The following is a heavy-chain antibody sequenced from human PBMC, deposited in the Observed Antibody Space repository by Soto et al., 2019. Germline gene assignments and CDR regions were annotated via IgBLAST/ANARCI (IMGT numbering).Heavy chain of an antibody. CDR1: GFTFSSYG. V-gene: IGHV3-30*18. J-gene: IGHJ4*02. CDR3: ANSRYASGYSYFDY. CDR2: ISYDGSNK. D-gene: IGHD3-22*01. Sequence: QVQLVESGGGVVQPGRSLRLSCAASGFTFSSYGMHWVRQAPGKGLEWVAVISYDGSNKYYADSVKGRFTISRDNSKNTLYLQMNSLRAEDTAVYYCANSRYASGYSYFDYWGQGTLVTVSS.